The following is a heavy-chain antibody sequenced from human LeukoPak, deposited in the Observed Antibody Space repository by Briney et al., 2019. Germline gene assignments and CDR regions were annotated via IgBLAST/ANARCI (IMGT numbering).Heavy chain of an antibody. Sequence: PSETLSLTCTVSGGSISSYYWSWIRQPAGKGLEWIGRIYTSGSTNYNPSLKSRVTMSVDTSKNQFSLKLSSVTAADMAVYYCARSRKNDCTSTSCYTDYWGQGTLVTVSS. CDR2: IYTSGST. D-gene: IGHD2-2*02. V-gene: IGHV4-4*07. CDR3: ARSRKNDCTSTSCYTDY. CDR1: GGSISSYY. J-gene: IGHJ4*02.